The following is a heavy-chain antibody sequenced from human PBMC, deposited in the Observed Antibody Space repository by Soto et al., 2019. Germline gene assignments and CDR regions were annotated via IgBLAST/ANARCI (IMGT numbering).Heavy chain of an antibody. CDR1: GGSISSYY. CDR3: ARDQTYYYGSGSPTRYYYYGMDV. CDR2: IYYSGST. J-gene: IGHJ6*02. V-gene: IGHV4-59*01. D-gene: IGHD3-10*01. Sequence: SETLSLTCTVSGGSISSYYWSWIRQPPGKGLEWIGYIYYSGSTNYNPSLKSRVTISVDTSKNRFSLKLSSVTAADTAVYYCARDQTYYYGSGSPTRYYYYGMDVWGQGTTVTVSS.